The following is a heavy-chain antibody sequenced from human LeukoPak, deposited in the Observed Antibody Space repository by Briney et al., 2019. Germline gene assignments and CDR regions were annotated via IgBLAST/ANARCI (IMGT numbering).Heavy chain of an antibody. CDR1: GDRVSSNSAA. Sequence: SQTLSLTCAISGDRVSSNSAAWNWIRQSPSRGLEWLGRTYYRSKWYNDYAVSVKSRITINPDTSKNQFSLQLNSVTPEETAVYYCARGEQWLVLACDYWGQGTLVTVSS. V-gene: IGHV6-1*01. J-gene: IGHJ4*02. CDR3: ARGEQWLVLACDY. CDR2: TYYRSKWYN. D-gene: IGHD6-19*01.